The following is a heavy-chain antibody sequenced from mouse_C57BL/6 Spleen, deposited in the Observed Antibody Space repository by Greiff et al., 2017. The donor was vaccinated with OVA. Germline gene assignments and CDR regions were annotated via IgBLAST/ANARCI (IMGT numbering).Heavy chain of an antibody. V-gene: IGHV5-17*01. CDR1: GFTFSDYG. D-gene: IGHD1-1*01. J-gene: IGHJ2*01. CDR3: ARKDYYGSSDLDY. CDR2: ISSGSSTI. Sequence: EVQRVESGGGLVKPGGSLKLSCAASGFTFSDYGMHWVRQAPEKGLEWVAYISSGSSTIYYADTVKGRFTISRDNAKNTLFLQMTSLRSEDTAMYYCARKDYYGSSDLDYWGQGTTLTVSS.